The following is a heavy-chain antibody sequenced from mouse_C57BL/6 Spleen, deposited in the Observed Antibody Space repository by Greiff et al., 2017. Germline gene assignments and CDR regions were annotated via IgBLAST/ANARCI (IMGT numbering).Heavy chain of an antibody. V-gene: IGHV1-80*01. D-gene: IGHD1-1*01. CDR1: GYAFSSYW. CDR2: IYPGDGVT. Sequence: QVQLQQSGAELVKPGASVKISCKASGYAFSSYWMNWVKQRPGKGLEWIGQIYPGDGVTNYNGKFKGKATLTADKSSSTAYMQLSSLTSEDSAVYYCARDYYGGDAMDYWGQGTSVTVSS. CDR3: ARDYYGGDAMDY. J-gene: IGHJ4*01.